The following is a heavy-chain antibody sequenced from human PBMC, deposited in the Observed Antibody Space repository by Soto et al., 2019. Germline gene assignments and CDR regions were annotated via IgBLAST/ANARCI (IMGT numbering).Heavy chain of an antibody. J-gene: IGHJ1*01. D-gene: IGHD3-22*01. CDR3: ARDPYYYDSSAKGYFQH. Sequence: QVQLVESGGGVVQPGRSLRLSCAASGFTFSSYGMHWVRQAPGKGLEWVAVIWYDGSNKYYADSVKGRFTISRDNSKNTLYLQMNSLRAEDTAVYYCARDPYYYDSSAKGYFQHWGQGTLVTVSS. V-gene: IGHV3-33*01. CDR1: GFTFSSYG. CDR2: IWYDGSNK.